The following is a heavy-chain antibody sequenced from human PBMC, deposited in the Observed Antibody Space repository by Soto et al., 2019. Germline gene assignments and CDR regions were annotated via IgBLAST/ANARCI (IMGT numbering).Heavy chain of an antibody. CDR3: ARDRYNWNDVGPFDF. V-gene: IGHV4-59*01. Sequence: QVQLQESGPGLVKPSETLSLTCTVSGGSISDYYWNWIRQPPGRGLAWIGYISYSGTTKYNPSLKSRVTISLDTSKKQFALKLSSVTAADTAVYYCARDRYNWNDVGPFDFWGQGTMVTVSS. D-gene: IGHD1-1*01. CDR2: ISYSGTT. J-gene: IGHJ3*01. CDR1: GGSISDYY.